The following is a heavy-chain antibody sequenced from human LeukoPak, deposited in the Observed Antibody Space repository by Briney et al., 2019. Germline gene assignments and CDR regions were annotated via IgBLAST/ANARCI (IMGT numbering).Heavy chain of an antibody. CDR3: ARKSSSGWYFDY. CDR2: IYYSGST. V-gene: IGHV4-59*01. CDR1: GGSINSYF. J-gene: IGHJ4*02. Sequence: SSETLSLTCTVSGGSINSYFWSWIRPPPGKGLEWIGYIYYSGSTNYNPSLKSRVTISVDTSKNQFSLKLSSVTAADTAVYCCARKSSSGWYFDYWGQGTLVTVSS. D-gene: IGHD6-19*01.